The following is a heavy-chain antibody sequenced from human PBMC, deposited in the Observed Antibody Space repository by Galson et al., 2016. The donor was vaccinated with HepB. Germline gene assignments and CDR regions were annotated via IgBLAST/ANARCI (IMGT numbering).Heavy chain of an antibody. J-gene: IGHJ5*02. V-gene: IGHV4-61*01. CDR3: ARDVSYDFWSGYYSRFDT. CDR2: IYYSGTT. Sequence: SETLSLTCSVSGGSVSSSNYYWSWIRQPPGKGLEWIGYIYYSGTTHYNPSLKNRVSISVDTSKDQFSLKLRSVTAADTAVYYCARDVSYDFWSGYYSRFDTWGQGTLVTVSS. D-gene: IGHD3-3*01. CDR1: GGSVSSSNYY.